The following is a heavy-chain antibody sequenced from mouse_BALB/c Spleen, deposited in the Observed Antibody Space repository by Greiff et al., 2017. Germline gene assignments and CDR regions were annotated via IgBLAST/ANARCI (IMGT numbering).Heavy chain of an antibody. Sequence: QVQLQQSGAELMKPGASVKISCKATGYTFSSYWIEWVKQRPGHGLEWTGEILPGSGSTNYNEKFKGKATFTADTSSNTAYMQLSSLTSEDSAVYYCTAGYDGRSSWFAYWGQGTLVTVSA. CDR1: GYTFSSYW. D-gene: IGHD2-14*01. V-gene: IGHV1-9*01. J-gene: IGHJ3*01. CDR3: TAGYDGRSSWFAY. CDR2: ILPGSGST.